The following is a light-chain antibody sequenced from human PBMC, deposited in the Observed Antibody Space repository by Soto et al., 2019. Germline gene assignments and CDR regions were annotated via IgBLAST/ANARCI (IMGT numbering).Light chain of an antibody. J-gene: IGLJ3*02. V-gene: IGLV1-47*01. Sequence: QSVLTQPPSASGTPGQRVTISCSGSSSNIGSNYVYWYQQLPGTAPKLLIYRNNQRPSGVPDRFSGSKSGTSASLAISGLRSEDEDDYYCAAWDDSLSGHNWVFGGGTKLTVL. CDR3: AAWDDSLSGHNWV. CDR1: SSNIGSNY. CDR2: RNN.